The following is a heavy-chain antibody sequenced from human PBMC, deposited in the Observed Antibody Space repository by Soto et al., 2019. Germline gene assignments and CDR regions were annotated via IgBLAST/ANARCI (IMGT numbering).Heavy chain of an antibody. CDR3: AREATIGLVAAAGTGLVNY. J-gene: IGHJ4*02. CDR1: GGTFSSYT. D-gene: IGHD6-13*01. Sequence: QVQLVQSGAEVQKPGSSVKVSCKASGGTFSSYTISWVRQAPGQGLEWMGRIIPILGIANYAQKFQGRVTITADKSTSTAYMELSSLRSEDTPVYYCAREATIGLVAAAGTGLVNYWGQGTLVTVSS. CDR2: IIPILGIA. V-gene: IGHV1-69*02.